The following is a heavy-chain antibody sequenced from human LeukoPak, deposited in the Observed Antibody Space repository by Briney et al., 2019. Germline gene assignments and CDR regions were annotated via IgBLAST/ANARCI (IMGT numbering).Heavy chain of an antibody. D-gene: IGHD5-12*01. CDR2: IYYSGST. CDR1: GGSISSSSYY. CDR3: ARSIVATMSSDY. V-gene: IGHV4-39*01. J-gene: IGHJ4*02. Sequence: PETLSLTCTVSGGSISSSSYYWGWIRQPPGKGLEWIGSIYYSGSTYYNPSLKSRVTISVDTSKNQFSLKLSSVTAADTAVYYCARSIVATMSSDYWGQGTLVTVSS.